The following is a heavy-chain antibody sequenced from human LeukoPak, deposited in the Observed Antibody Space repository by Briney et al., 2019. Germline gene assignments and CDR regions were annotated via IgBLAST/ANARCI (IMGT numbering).Heavy chain of an antibody. D-gene: IGHD3-10*01. CDR3: ARHDYYGSGSYSDYFDY. Sequence: PSETLSLTCTVSGGSISSSSYYWGWIRQPPGKGLEWIGSIYYSGSTYYHPSLKSRVTISVDTSKNQFSLKLSSVTAADTAVYYCARHDYYGSGSYSDYFDYWGQGTLVTVSS. CDR2: IYYSGST. V-gene: IGHV4-39*01. J-gene: IGHJ4*02. CDR1: GGSISSSSYY.